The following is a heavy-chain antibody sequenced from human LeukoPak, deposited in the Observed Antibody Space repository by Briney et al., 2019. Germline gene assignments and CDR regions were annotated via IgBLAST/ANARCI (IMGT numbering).Heavy chain of an antibody. D-gene: IGHD6-19*01. CDR3: ARGPHQQWPPMQY. J-gene: IGHJ4*02. CDR2: INDSRSS. V-gene: IGHV4-34*01. Sequence: SDTLSLTCAVYGGSVSGYHWTWIRQPPGKGLEYIGEINDSRSSIYNPSLKNRVTISVDTSKKQISVNLTSVTAADTGVYYCARGPHQQWPPMQYWGQGSLVTVSS. CDR1: GGSVSGYH.